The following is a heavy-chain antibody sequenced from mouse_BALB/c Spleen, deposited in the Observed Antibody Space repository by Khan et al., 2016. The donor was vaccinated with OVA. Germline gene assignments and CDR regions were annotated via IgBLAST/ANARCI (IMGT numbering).Heavy chain of an antibody. J-gene: IGHJ2*01. CDR3: ARGNYYGYYFDY. CDR2: ISYSGGT. Sequence: VQLKESGPGLVKPSQSLSLTCTVTGYSITSGYAWNWIRQFPGNKLEWMGYISYSGGTSYNPSLKSRISITRDTSKNQFFLQLNSVTTEDTATYYCARGNYYGYYFDYWGQGNTLTVSP. CDR1: GYSITSGYA. V-gene: IGHV3-2*02. D-gene: IGHD1-1*01.